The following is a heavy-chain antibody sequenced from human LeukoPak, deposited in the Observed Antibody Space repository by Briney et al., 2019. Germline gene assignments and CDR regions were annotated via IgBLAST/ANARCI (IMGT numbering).Heavy chain of an antibody. CDR1: GGTFSSYA. D-gene: IGHD1-26*01. Sequence: SVTVSRKASGGTFSSYAISWVRQAPGQGLEWMGGIIPIFGTANYAQKFQGRVTITADESTSTAYMELSSLRSEDTAVYYCARGIVGATSWFDPWGQGTLVTVSS. CDR3: ARGIVGATSWFDP. CDR2: IIPIFGTA. V-gene: IGHV1-69*13. J-gene: IGHJ5*02.